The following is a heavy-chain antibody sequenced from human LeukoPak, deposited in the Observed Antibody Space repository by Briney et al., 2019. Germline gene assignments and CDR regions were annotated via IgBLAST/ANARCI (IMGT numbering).Heavy chain of an antibody. CDR3: AKDVRWGDFWSGPNWFDP. Sequence: GGSLRLSCAASGFTFSSYAMSWVRQAPGKGLEWVSAISGSGGSTYYADSVKGRFTISRDNSKNTLYLQMNSLRAEDTAVYYCAKDVRWGDFWSGPNWFDPWGQGTLVTVSS. J-gene: IGHJ5*02. CDR1: GFTFSSYA. V-gene: IGHV3-23*01. D-gene: IGHD3-3*01. CDR2: ISGSGGST.